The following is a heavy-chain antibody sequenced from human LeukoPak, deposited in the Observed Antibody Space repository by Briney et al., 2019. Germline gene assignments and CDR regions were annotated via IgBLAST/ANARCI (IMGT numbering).Heavy chain of an antibody. J-gene: IGHJ3*02. Sequence: GGSLRLSCAASGFTFSSYAMNWVRQAPGKGLEWVSSISRGSDHIFYADSMKGRFTISRDNAKNSLYLQMNNLKTEDTAVYYCSRVRYSGVGGRFDAFDIWGQGTMVTVSS. CDR3: SRVRYSGVGGRFDAFDI. CDR2: ISRGSDHI. V-gene: IGHV3-21*03. D-gene: IGHD1-26*01. CDR1: GFTFSSYA.